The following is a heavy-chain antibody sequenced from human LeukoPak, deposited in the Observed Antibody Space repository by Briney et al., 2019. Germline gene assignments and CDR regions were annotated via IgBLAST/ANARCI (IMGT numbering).Heavy chain of an antibody. Sequence: GGSLRLSCAASGFTFSSYAMSWVRKAPGKGLEWDSAISGSGGSTYYADSVKGRFTISRDNSKNTLYLQMNSLRAEDTAMYYCARGPLTGRWPDMGFDYWGQGTLVTVSS. CDR3: ARGPLTGRWPDMGFDY. J-gene: IGHJ4*02. V-gene: IGHV3-23*01. CDR2: ISGSGGST. D-gene: IGHD5-24*01. CDR1: GFTFSSYA.